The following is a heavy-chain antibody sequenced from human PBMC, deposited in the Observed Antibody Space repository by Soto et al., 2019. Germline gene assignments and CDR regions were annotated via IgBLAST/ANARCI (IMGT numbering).Heavy chain of an antibody. V-gene: IGHV4-31*03. CDR3: AGNWGSKIPYFDY. CDR2: IYYSGST. Sequence: SETLSLTCTVSGGSISSGGYYWSWIRQHPGKGLEWIGYIYYSGSTYYNPSLKSRVTISVDTSKNQFSLKLSSVTAADTAVYYCAGNWGSKIPYFDYWGQGTLVTVSS. J-gene: IGHJ4*02. CDR1: GGSISSGGYY. D-gene: IGHD3-16*01.